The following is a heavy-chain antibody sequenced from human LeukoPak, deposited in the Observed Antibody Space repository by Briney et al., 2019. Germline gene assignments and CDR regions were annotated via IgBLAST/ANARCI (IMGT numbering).Heavy chain of an antibody. J-gene: IGHJ5*02. CDR1: GGSITGFF. V-gene: IGHV4-4*07. D-gene: IGHD3-3*01. Sequence: PSETLSLTCAVSGGSITGFFWTWIRQPAGEGLQYIGRIFSRGGANYNPSLQSRVAMSVDTSQNLFSLKLTSVTAADTAVYYCARGRKPRTIFGVVITFDPWGQGTLVTVSS. CDR3: ARGRKPRTIFGVVITFDP. CDR2: IFSRGGA.